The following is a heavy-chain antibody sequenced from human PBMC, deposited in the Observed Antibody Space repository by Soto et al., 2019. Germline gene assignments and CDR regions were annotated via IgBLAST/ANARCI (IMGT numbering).Heavy chain of an antibody. V-gene: IGHV4-34*01. CDR1: GGSFSGYY. CDR2: INHSGST. Sequence: SETLSLTCAVYGGSFSGYYWSWIRQPPGKGLEWIGEINHSGSTNYNPSLKSRVTISVDTSKDQFSLKLSSVTAADTAVYYCARALGYDFWSGYSYYYYYGMDVWGQGTTVTVSS. CDR3: ARALGYDFWSGYSYYYYYGMDV. D-gene: IGHD3-3*01. J-gene: IGHJ6*02.